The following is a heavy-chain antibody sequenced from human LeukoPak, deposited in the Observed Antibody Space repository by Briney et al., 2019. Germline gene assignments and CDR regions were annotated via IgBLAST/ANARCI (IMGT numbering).Heavy chain of an antibody. V-gene: IGHV5-51*01. Sequence: GESLKISCKGSGYSFTNYWIGWVRQMPGKGLEWMAIIYPGNSDTRYTPSFQGQVTISADRSINTAYLQWSSLKASDTAMYYCARHISGDLLYVDQWGQGTLVTVSS. D-gene: IGHD4-17*01. CDR3: ARHISGDLLYVDQ. CDR1: GYSFTNYW. J-gene: IGHJ4*02. CDR2: IYPGNSDT.